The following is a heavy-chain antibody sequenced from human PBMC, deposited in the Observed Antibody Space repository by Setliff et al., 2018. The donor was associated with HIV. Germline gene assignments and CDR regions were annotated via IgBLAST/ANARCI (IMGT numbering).Heavy chain of an antibody. CDR1: GFTFDDYA. Sequence: PGGSLRLSCAASGFTFDDYAMHWVRQAPGKGLEWVSGISWNSGSIGYADSVKGRFTISRDNAKNSLYLQMNSLRAEDTAVYYCARARGSPTSYFDYWGQGTLVTVSS. CDR3: ARARGSPTSYFDY. CDR2: ISWNSGSI. J-gene: IGHJ4*02. D-gene: IGHD1-26*01. V-gene: IGHV3-9*01.